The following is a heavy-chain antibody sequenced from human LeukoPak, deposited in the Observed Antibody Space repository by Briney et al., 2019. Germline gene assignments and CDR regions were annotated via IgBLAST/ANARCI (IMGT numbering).Heavy chain of an antibody. J-gene: IGHJ4*02. CDR2: ISNDGGGT. CDR1: GFISNNYG. CDR3: AKGSSGYFFDL. Sequence: GGSLRLSCAASGFISNNYGLVWVRQAPGKGLEWVSAISNDGGGTTYADFVKGRFSVSRDNSKNTLFLQMNSLRAEDTALYYCAKGSSGYFFDLWGQGTLVTVSS. V-gene: IGHV3-23*01. D-gene: IGHD3-22*01.